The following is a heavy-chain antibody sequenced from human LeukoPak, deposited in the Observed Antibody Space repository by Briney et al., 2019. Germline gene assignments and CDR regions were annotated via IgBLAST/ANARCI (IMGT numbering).Heavy chain of an antibody. CDR2: ISGSGGST. Sequence: GGSLRLSCVASGFTFSSYWMSWVRQAPGKGLEWVSAISGSGGSTYYADSVKGRFTISRDNSKNTLYLQMNSLRAEDTAVYYCAKDYCGGDCYSDWGQGTLVTVSS. J-gene: IGHJ4*02. CDR3: AKDYCGGDCYSD. V-gene: IGHV3-23*01. CDR1: GFTFSSYW. D-gene: IGHD2-21*02.